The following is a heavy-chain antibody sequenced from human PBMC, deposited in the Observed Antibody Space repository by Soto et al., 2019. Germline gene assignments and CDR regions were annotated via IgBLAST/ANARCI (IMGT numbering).Heavy chain of an antibody. Sequence: LSLTCAVYGGSFSGYYWSWIRQPPGKGLEWIGEINHSGSTNYNPSLKSRVTISVDTSKNQFSLKLSSVTAADTAVYYCARGTYYDFWSGYYRLDNYYYGMDVWGQGTTVTVSS. CDR1: GGSFSGYY. CDR2: INHSGST. D-gene: IGHD3-3*01. V-gene: IGHV4-34*01. CDR3: ARGTYYDFWSGYYRLDNYYYGMDV. J-gene: IGHJ6*02.